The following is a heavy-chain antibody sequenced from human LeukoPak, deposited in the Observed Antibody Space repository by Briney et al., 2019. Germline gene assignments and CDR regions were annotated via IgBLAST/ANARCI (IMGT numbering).Heavy chain of an antibody. CDR2: IDPSDSYT. J-gene: IGHJ6*04. D-gene: IGHD3-9*01. CDR1: GYSFTSYW. Sequence: GESLRVSCKGSGYSFTSYWISWVRQMPGKGLEWMGRIDPSDSYTNYSPSFQGHVAISADKSISTAYLQWSSLKASDTAMYYCARQSLLTGYYYGMDVWGKGTTVTVSS. V-gene: IGHV5-10-1*01. CDR3: ARQSLLTGYYYGMDV.